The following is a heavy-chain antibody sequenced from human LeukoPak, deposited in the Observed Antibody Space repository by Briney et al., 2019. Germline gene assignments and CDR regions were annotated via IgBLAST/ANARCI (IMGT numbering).Heavy chain of an antibody. J-gene: IGHJ4*02. D-gene: IGHD6-13*01. CDR3: VSVRGYSSSRFDY. Sequence: PGGSLRLSCAASGFTFSDYYMSWIRRAPGKGLEWVSYISSSSSYTNYADSVKGRFTISRDNAKNSLYLQMNSLRAEDTAVYYCVSVRGYSSSRFDYWGQGTLVTVSS. CDR2: ISSSSSYT. V-gene: IGHV3-11*06. CDR1: GFTFSDYY.